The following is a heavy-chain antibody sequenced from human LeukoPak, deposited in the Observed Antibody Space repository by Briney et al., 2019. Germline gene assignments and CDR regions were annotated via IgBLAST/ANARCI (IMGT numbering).Heavy chain of an antibody. J-gene: IGHJ4*02. CDR1: GGSFSGYC. V-gene: IGHV4-34*01. Sequence: SETLSLTCAVYGGSFSGYCWSWIRQPPGKGLEWIGEINHSGSTNYNPSLKSRVTISLDTSKNQFSLNLRSVTAADTAVYYCSTGMLRGLAPVFLDYWGQGTLVTVSS. CDR3: STGMLRGLAPVFLDY. CDR2: INHSGST. D-gene: IGHD2/OR15-2a*01.